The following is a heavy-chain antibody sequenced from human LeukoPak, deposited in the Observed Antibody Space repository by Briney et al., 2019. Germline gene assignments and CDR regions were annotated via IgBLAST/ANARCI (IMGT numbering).Heavy chain of an antibody. V-gene: IGHV3-23*01. CDR1: GFTFSNYD. J-gene: IGHJ4*02. D-gene: IGHD3/OR15-3a*01. CDR3: AKTQRPWTFDH. Sequence: GGSLRLSCGASGFTFSNYDMTWVRQAPGKGLEWVSAITGSGADTNNADSVKGRFTISRDNSKNTLFLQMNSLRAEDTAVYYCAKTQRPWTFDHWGQGTLVTVSS. CDR2: ITGSGADT.